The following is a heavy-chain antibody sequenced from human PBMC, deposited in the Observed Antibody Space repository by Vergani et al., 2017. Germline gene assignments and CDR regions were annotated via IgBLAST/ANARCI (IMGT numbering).Heavy chain of an antibody. CDR3: ARAFVAATQQAIDY. V-gene: IGHV3-48*03. D-gene: IGHD2-15*01. CDR2: ISSSGSTI. CDR1: GFTFSSYE. Sequence: EVQLVESGGGLVQPGGSLRLSCAASGFTFSSYEMNWVRQAPGKGLEWVSYISSSGSTIYYADSVKGRFTISRENAKNSLYLQMNSLRAEDTAVYYCARAFVAATQQAIDYWGQGTLVTVSS. J-gene: IGHJ4*02.